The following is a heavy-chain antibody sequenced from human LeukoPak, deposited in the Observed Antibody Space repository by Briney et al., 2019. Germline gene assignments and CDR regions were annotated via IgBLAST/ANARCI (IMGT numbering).Heavy chain of an antibody. CDR3: ARDSGIAAAGTGAFDI. J-gene: IGHJ3*02. CDR2: ISYSGST. Sequence: SETLSLTCTVSGGSISSYYWSWIRQPPGKGLEWIGYISYSGSTNYNPSLKSPVTISVDTSKNQFSLKLSSVTAADTAVYYCARDSGIAAAGTGAFDIWGQGTMVTVSS. V-gene: IGHV4-59*12. D-gene: IGHD6-13*01. CDR1: GGSISSYY.